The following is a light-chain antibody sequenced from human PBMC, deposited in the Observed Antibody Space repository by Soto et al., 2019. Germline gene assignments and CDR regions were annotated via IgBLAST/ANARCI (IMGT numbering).Light chain of an antibody. CDR1: SDDVGAYNS. CDR2: KGT. J-gene: IGLJ1*01. V-gene: IGLV2-23*01. CDR3: CSSTPESTHV. Sequence: QSALAQPASVSGSPGQSITIYCTGTSDDVGAYNSVSWYQQLPHKAPQVILYKGTQRPSGVSSRFSGSTSGNAASLTISGLQADDEADYFFCSSTPESTHVFGTGTKLTVL.